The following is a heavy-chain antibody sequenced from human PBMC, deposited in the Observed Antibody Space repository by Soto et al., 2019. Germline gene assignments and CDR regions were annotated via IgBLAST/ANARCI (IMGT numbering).Heavy chain of an antibody. CDR3: AREVGAPSGWLDP. Sequence: EVHLVETGGGLIQPGGSLRLSCAASGLSVSSSDMSWVRQASGKGLEWVSGISATGGLKYYADSVQGRFTISRDNSKNTLYLQMDNLRDEDTAIYYCAREVGAPSGWLDPWGQGTQVTVSS. J-gene: IGHJ5*02. CDR2: SATGGLK. D-gene: IGHD1-26*01. V-gene: IGHV3-53*02. CDR1: GLSVSSSD.